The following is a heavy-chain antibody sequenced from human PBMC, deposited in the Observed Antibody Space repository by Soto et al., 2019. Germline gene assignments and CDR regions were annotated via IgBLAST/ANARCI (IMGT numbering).Heavy chain of an antibody. D-gene: IGHD2-2*01. CDR3: AREEVPTLVPAYYYGMDV. Sequence: QVQLVESGGGVVQPGRSLRLSCAASGFTFSSYAMHWVRQAPGKGLEWVAVISYDGSNKYYADSVKGRFTISRDNSKHTLYLQMNSLRAEDTAVYYCAREEVPTLVPAYYYGMDVWGQGTTVTVSS. CDR1: GFTFSSYA. CDR2: ISYDGSNK. J-gene: IGHJ6*02. V-gene: IGHV3-30-3*01.